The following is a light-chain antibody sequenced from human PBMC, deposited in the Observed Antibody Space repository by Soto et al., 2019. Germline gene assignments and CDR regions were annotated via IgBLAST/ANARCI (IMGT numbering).Light chain of an antibody. CDR1: SSDVGTYNF. CDR3: SSYTSSSTLVV. Sequence: QSVLTQPASVSGSPGQSITISCTGTSSDVGTYNFVSWYQQHPGTVPKLIIFGVSNRPSGVSHRFSGSKSGNTASLTISGLQAEDEADYYCSSYTSSSTLVVFGGGTKLTVL. V-gene: IGLV2-14*03. CDR2: GVS. J-gene: IGLJ3*02.